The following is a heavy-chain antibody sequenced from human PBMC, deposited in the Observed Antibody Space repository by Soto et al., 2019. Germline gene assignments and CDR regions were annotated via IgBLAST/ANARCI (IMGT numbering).Heavy chain of an antibody. CDR1: GYTFTGYY. J-gene: IGHJ4*02. V-gene: IGHV1-2*02. D-gene: IGHD1-7*01. Sequence: QVQLVQSGAEVKKPGASVKVSCKASGYTFTGYYIHWVRQAPGQGLEWVGWINPISGGTNYGQKFEGRVNMTRDTSISTAYMELSRLRSDDTAVYYCARVPGPELLDYWGQGTLVTVSS. CDR3: ARVPGPELLDY. CDR2: INPISGGT.